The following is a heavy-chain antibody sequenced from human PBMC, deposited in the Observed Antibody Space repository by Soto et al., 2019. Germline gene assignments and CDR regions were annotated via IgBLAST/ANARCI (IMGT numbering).Heavy chain of an antibody. CDR2: TYYRSKWYN. D-gene: IGHD6-19*01. V-gene: IGHV6-1*01. CDR3: ASEYHSSGWYHYYYGMDV. J-gene: IGHJ6*04. CDR1: GDSVSSNSAA. Sequence: SQTLSLTCAISGDSVSSNSAAWNWIRQSPSRGLEWLGRTYYRSKWYNDYAVSVKGRITINPDTSKNQFSLQLNSVTPEDTAVYYCASEYHSSGWYHYYYGMDVWGKGPTVTVSS.